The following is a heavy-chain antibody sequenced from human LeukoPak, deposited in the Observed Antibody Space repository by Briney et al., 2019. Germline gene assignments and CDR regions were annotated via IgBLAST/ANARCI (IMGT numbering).Heavy chain of an antibody. V-gene: IGHV3-43D*03. CDR1: GFTFDDYA. D-gene: IGHD3-3*01. CDR3: AKDGTIFGVSWDYYYMDV. CDR2: ISWDSRTT. J-gene: IGHJ6*03. Sequence: GGSLRLSCAASGFTFDDYAMHWVRQGPGKGLEWVSLISWDSRTTYYADSVKGRFTISRDNNKNSLYLQMNSLRPEDTALYYCAKDGTIFGVSWDYYYMDVWGKGTTVTISS.